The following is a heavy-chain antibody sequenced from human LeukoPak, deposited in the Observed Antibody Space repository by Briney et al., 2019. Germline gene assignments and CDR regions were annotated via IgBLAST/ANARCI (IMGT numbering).Heavy chain of an antibody. CDR1: GFTFSSYG. Sequence: PGRSLRLSCAASGFTFSSYGMHWVRQAPGKGLERVAVISYDGSNKYYADSVKGRFTISRDNSKNTLYLQMNSLRAEDTAVYYCAKDEGYSYGLNYYYYYYGMDVWGQGTTVTVSS. CDR2: ISYDGSNK. CDR3: AKDEGYSYGLNYYYYYYGMDV. J-gene: IGHJ6*02. D-gene: IGHD5-18*01. V-gene: IGHV3-30*18.